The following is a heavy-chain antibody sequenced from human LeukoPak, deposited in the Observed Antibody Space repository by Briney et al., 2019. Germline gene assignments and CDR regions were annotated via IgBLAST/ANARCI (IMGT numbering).Heavy chain of an antibody. CDR2: FYNGSNT. Sequence: AGYLRLSCAATGLTVSTNYMSWVRQAPGKGLEWVSVFYNGSNTYYADSVKGRFTTSRDNSKNTLYLQMNSLRVEDTAVYFCATVGSGNTYGYGDYWGQGTLVTVSS. CDR1: GLTVSTNY. J-gene: IGHJ4*02. CDR3: ATVGSGNTYGYGDY. D-gene: IGHD5-18*01. V-gene: IGHV3-66*01.